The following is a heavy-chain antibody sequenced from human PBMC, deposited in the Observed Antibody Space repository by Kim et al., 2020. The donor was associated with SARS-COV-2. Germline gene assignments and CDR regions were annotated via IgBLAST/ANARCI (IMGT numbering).Heavy chain of an antibody. CDR1: GFTFSSYD. J-gene: IGHJ4*03. CDR3: AGGTFYGGNSDRYFDY. Sequence: GGSLRLSCAASGFTFSSYDMHWVRQATGKGLEWVSAIGTAGDTYYPGSVKGRFTISRENATHSLYLQMNSLRAGDTAVDYCAGGTFYGGNSDRYFDYWG. V-gene: IGHV3-13*01. CDR2: IGTAGDT. D-gene: IGHD4-17*01.